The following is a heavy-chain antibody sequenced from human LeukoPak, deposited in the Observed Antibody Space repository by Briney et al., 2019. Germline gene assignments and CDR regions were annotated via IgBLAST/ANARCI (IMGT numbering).Heavy chain of an antibody. CDR1: GFTFSPLG. V-gene: IGHV3-48*02. D-gene: IGHD3-10*01. CDR3: ARGRGLTLSYHYFDY. J-gene: IGHJ4*02. Sequence: PGGSLRLSCAASGFTFSPLGMNWVRQAPGRGLEWVSYISSGSSTTYYADSVKGRFTISRDSAKNSLYLQMNSLRDEDTAVYYCARGRGLTLSYHYFDYWGQGTLVTVSS. CDR2: ISSGSSTT.